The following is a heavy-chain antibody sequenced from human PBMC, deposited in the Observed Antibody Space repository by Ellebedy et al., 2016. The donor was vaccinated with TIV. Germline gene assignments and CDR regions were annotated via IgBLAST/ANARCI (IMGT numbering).Heavy chain of an antibody. V-gene: IGHV4-59*01. CDR3: ARQSGRRGGLSYYYYYGMDV. D-gene: IGHD3-16*01. Sequence: SETLSLTCTVSGGSISSYYWSWIRQPPGKGLEWIGYIYYSGSTYYNPSLKSRVTISVDTSKNQFSLKLSSVTAADTAVYYCARQSGRRGGLSYYYYYGMDVWGQGTTVTVSS. CDR1: GGSISSYY. J-gene: IGHJ6*02. CDR2: IYYSGST.